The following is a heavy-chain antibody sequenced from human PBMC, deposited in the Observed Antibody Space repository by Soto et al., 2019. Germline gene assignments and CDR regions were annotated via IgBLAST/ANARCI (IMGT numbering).Heavy chain of an antibody. CDR3: ARDRRQQLVRFHFDY. CDR1: GFTFSSYG. CDR2: IWYDGSNK. D-gene: IGHD6-13*01. J-gene: IGHJ4*02. V-gene: IGHV3-33*01. Sequence: GGSLRLSCAASGFTFSSYGMHWVRQAPGKGLEWVAVIWYDGSNKYYAESVKGRFTISRDNSKNTLYLQMNSLRAEDTAVYYCARDRRQQLVRFHFDYWGQGTLVTVSS.